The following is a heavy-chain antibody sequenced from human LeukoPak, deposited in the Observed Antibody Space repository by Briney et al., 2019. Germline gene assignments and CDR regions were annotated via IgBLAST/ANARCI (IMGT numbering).Heavy chain of an antibody. CDR3: AKDGCSSTSCQTSYYYYYYMDV. D-gene: IGHD2-2*01. V-gene: IGHV3-30*02. CDR1: GFTFSSYG. CDR2: IRYDGSNK. Sequence: GGSLRLSCAASGFTFSSYGMHWVRQAPGKGLEWVAFIRYDGSNKYYADSVKGRFTISRDNSKNTLYLQMNSLRAEDTAVYYCAKDGCSSTSCQTSYYYYYYMDVWGKGTTVTVSS. J-gene: IGHJ6*03.